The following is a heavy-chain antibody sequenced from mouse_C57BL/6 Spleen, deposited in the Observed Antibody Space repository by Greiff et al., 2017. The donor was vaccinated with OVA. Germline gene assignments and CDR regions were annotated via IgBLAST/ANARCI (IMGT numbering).Heavy chain of an antibody. CDR2: INPYNGDT. J-gene: IGHJ3*01. CDR1: GYSFTGYF. D-gene: IGHD2-5*01. V-gene: IGHV1-20*01. CDR3: ARDNSNYLAWFAY. Sequence: EVQLQQSGPELVKPGDSVKISCKASGYSFTGYFMNWVMQSHGKSLEWIGRINPYNGDTFYNQKFKGKTTLTVDKSSSTAHMELRSLTSEDSAVYYCARDNSNYLAWFAYWGQGTLVTVSA.